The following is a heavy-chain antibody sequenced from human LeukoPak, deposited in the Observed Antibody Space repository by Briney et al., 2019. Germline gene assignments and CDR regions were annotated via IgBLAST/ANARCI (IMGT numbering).Heavy chain of an antibody. CDR3: AKEKLWWLRHYYFDY. J-gene: IGHJ4*02. CDR2: ISYDGSNK. V-gene: IGHV3-30*18. CDR1: TFTFSGYG. Sequence: PGGSLRLSCAASTFTFSGYGMDWVRPGPGKGLEWVAVISYDGSNKYYADPVRGRFTISRDNSKNTLYLQMNSPRAEDTAVYYCAKEKLWWLRHYYFDYWGQGTLVTVSS. D-gene: IGHD5-12*01.